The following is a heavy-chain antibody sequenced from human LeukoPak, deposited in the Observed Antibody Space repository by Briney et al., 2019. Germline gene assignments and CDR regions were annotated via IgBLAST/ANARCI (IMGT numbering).Heavy chain of an antibody. V-gene: IGHV1-46*01. CDR1: GYTLTSYH. CDR2: INPSGGTT. CDR3: ARDLIVGATLAGGHDAFDI. D-gene: IGHD1-26*01. J-gene: IGHJ3*02. Sequence: ASVKVSCKASGYTLTSYHMHWVRQAPGQGLEWMGIINPSGGTTNYAQKFRGRVTMTTDTSTRTAYMDLRSLRSDDTAVYYCARDLIVGATLAGGHDAFDIWGQGTMVTVSS.